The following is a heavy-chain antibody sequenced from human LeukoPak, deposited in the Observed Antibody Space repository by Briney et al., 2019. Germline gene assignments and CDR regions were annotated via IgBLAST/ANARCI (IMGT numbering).Heavy chain of an antibody. J-gene: IGHJ5*02. V-gene: IGHV1-8*01. Sequence: PLASVKVSCKTSGYPFTTWEINWVRQAAGQGLEWMGWVHPNSGNTAYAQKFQGRVTMTRDTSISTAYMELSGLRSDDTAVYFCARGPRNDPWGQGTLVTVSS. CDR2: VHPNSGNT. CDR1: GYPFTTWE. D-gene: IGHD1-14*01. CDR3: ARGPRNDP.